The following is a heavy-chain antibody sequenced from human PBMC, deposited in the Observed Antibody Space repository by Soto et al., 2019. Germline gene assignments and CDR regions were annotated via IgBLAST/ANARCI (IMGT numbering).Heavy chain of an antibody. CDR1: GFTFSSYA. CDR3: AKDARATYGMDV. V-gene: IGHV3-23*01. CDR2: ISGNGGTT. Sequence: EVQLLESGGGLVQPGGSLRLSCAASGFTFSSYAMSWVRQAPGKGLEWVSTISGNGGTTYYADSVKGRFTISRDNSKNTLYLQMNSLRAEDTAVYYCAKDARATYGMDVWGQGTTVTVS. J-gene: IGHJ6*02.